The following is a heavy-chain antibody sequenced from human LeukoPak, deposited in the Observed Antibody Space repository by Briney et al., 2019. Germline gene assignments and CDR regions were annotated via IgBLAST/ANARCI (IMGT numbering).Heavy chain of an antibody. CDR2: FHTSGST. D-gene: IGHD4-17*01. CDR3: ARDRYGDYGHDY. Sequence: SETLSLTCTVSGGSISTYYWTWIRQPAGKGLEWIGRFHTSGSTNYNPSLKSRVTMSVDTSKNQSSLKLSSVTAADTAVYYCARDRYGDYGHDYWGQGTLVTVSS. J-gene: IGHJ4*02. CDR1: GGSISTYY. V-gene: IGHV4-4*07.